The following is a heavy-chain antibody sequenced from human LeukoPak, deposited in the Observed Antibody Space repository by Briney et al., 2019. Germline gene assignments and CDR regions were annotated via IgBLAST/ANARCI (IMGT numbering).Heavy chain of an antibody. D-gene: IGHD5-24*01. CDR1: GDSFNEYY. CDR3: ARDGGLQSHFDY. CDR2: IYHNGNS. Sequence: PSETLSLTCSVFGDSFNEYYWNWVRQPPGKGLPWIGYIYHNGNSNYNPSLKGRLTISVDTAKNQFSLKLTSVTAADTAVYYCARDGGLQSHFDYWGQGALVTVSS. J-gene: IGHJ4*02. V-gene: IGHV4-59*01.